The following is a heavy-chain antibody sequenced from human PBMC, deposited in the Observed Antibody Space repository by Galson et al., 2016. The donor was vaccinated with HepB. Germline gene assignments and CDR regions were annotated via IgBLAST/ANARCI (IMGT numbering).Heavy chain of an antibody. J-gene: IGHJ4*02. V-gene: IGHV4-59*02. CDR3: ARGTTTILAY. D-gene: IGHD3-3*01. CDR1: GGFVSSYY. CDR2: VYYSGGT. Sequence: ETLSLTCTVSGGFVSSYYWSWIRQPPGKGLEWIGFVYYSGGTNYNPSLKSRVTISVDTSKNQFSLKLSSVTVADTAVYYCARGTTTILAYWGQGTLVTVSS.